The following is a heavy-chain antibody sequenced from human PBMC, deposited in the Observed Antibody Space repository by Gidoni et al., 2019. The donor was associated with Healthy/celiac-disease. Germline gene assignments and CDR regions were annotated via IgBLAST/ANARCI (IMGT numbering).Heavy chain of an antibody. J-gene: IGHJ6*02. D-gene: IGHD3-22*01. CDR1: RITSSLYS. CDR3: ARESTYYYDSSGDILVEDGMDV. V-gene: IGHV3-48*02. CDR2: ISSSSSTI. Sequence: PLVESGGVLLQPWWSLHLSLAASRITSSLYSRNVFRQAPGKGLEWVSDISSSSSTIYNAESVKGRFTISRDNAKNSLYLQMNSLRDEDTAVYYCARESTYYYDSSGDILVEDGMDVWGQGTTVTVSS.